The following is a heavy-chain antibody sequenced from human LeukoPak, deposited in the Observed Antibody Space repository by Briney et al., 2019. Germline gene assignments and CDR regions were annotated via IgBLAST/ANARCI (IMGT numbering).Heavy chain of an antibody. CDR1: GFTFSSYS. Sequence: GGSLRLSCAASGFTFSSYSMNWVRQAPGKGLEWVSYISSSSSYIHYADSVKGRFTISRDNAKNSLYLQMNSLRAEDTAVYYCARGRWVMAPPGDDFWGQGALVTVSS. CDR3: ARGRWVMAPPGDDF. D-gene: IGHD3-16*01. J-gene: IGHJ4*02. CDR2: ISSSSSYI. V-gene: IGHV3-21*01.